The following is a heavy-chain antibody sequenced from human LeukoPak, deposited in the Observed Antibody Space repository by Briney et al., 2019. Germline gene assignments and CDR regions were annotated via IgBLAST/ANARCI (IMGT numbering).Heavy chain of an antibody. V-gene: IGHV4-59*12. CDR1: GGSISSYY. Sequence: PSETLSLTCTVSGGSISSYYWSWIRQPPGKGLEWIGSIYHSGSTYYNPSLKSRVTISVDTSKNQFSLKLSSVSPEDTAMYYCARENSRGRFDYWGQGTLVTVSS. CDR3: ARENSRGRFDY. D-gene: IGHD6-19*01. CDR2: IYHSGST. J-gene: IGHJ4*02.